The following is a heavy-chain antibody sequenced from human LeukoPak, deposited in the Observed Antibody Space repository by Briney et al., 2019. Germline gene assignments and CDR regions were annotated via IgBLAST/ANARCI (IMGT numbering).Heavy chain of an antibody. Sequence: PSQTLSLTCAVSGGSISSGGYSWSWFRQHPGKGLEWIGYINYSGSSHYNPSLKSPVIISVDTSNNQFSLKLTSVTAADTAVYYCARAYDSSGYYYYYYFDNWGQGTLVTVSS. CDR3: ARAYDSSGYYYYYYFDN. CDR2: INYSGSS. D-gene: IGHD3-22*01. CDR1: GGSISSGGYS. V-gene: IGHV4-31*11. J-gene: IGHJ4*02.